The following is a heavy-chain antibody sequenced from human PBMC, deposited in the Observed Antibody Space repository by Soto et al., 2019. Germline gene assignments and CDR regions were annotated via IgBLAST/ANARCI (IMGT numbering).Heavy chain of an antibody. Sequence: EVQLVEAGGGVVQPGGSLRLSCEASGFIFSNYEMNWVRQAPGKGLEWISYITTSGGTIYYAESVKGRFTISRDNAKSSLYLQMNSLRAEDTAVYYCARTFDTITYYFDYWGQGTQVTVTS. V-gene: IGHV3-48*03. D-gene: IGHD3-9*01. CDR2: ITTSGGTI. CDR1: GFIFSNYE. CDR3: ARTFDTITYYFDY. J-gene: IGHJ4*02.